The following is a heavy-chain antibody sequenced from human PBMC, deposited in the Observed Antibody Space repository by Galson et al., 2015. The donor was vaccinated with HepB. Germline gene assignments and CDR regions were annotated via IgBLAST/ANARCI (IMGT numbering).Heavy chain of an antibody. Sequence: SLRLSCAASGFTFSSYGMHWVRQAPGKGLEWVAVIWYDGSNKYYADSVKGRFTISRDNSKNTLYLQMNSLRAEDTAVYYCARERDDYSNYDWFDPWGQGTLVTVSS. D-gene: IGHD4-11*01. CDR2: IWYDGSNK. V-gene: IGHV3-33*01. CDR3: ARERDDYSNYDWFDP. J-gene: IGHJ5*02. CDR1: GFTFSSYG.